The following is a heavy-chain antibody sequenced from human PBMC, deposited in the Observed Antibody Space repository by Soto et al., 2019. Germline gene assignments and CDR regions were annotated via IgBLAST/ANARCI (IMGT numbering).Heavy chain of an antibody. CDR3: ARAVGYSSSWYWFDP. Sequence: PSETLSLTCTVSGGSISSDSYYWGWIRQSPEKGLEWIASISYSGSTYYNPTLKSRLIISVDTSKSQFSLKLSSVTAADTAVYYCARAVGYSSSWYWFDPWGQGTLVTVS. J-gene: IGHJ5*02. CDR2: ISYSGST. V-gene: IGHV4-39*07. CDR1: GGSISSDSYY. D-gene: IGHD6-13*01.